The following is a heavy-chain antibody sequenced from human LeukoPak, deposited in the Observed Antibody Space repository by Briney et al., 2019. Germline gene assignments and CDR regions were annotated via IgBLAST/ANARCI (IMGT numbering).Heavy chain of an antibody. Sequence: SETLALTCAVYGGSFSGYYWSWIRQPPGKGLEWSGEINHSGSTNYNPSLKSRVTISVDTSKNQFSLKLSSVTDADTAVYYCARGNIVVVPAANIIWGQGTLVTVSS. CDR2: INHSGST. J-gene: IGHJ4*02. V-gene: IGHV4-34*01. CDR3: ARGNIVVVPAANII. D-gene: IGHD2-2*01. CDR1: GGSFSGYY.